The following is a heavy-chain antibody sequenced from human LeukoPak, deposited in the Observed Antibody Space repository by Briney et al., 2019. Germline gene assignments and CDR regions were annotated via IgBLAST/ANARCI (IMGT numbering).Heavy chain of an antibody. Sequence: GGSLRLSCAASGFTFSSYSMNWVRQAPGKGLEWVSSISSSSSYIYYADSVKGRFTISRDNAKNSLYLQMNSLRAEDTAVYYCARDSSGTLFDYWGQGTLVTVSS. CDR2: ISSSSSYI. CDR1: GFTFSSYS. CDR3: ARDSSGTLFDY. D-gene: IGHD1-1*01. J-gene: IGHJ4*02. V-gene: IGHV3-21*01.